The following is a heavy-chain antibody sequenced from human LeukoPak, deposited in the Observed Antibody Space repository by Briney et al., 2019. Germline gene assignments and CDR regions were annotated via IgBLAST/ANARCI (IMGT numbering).Heavy chain of an antibody. D-gene: IGHD1-26*01. J-gene: IGHJ5*02. CDR2: ISGSSGII. CDR1: GFTFNTYT. Sequence: GGSLRLSCAASGFTFNTYTMNWVRQAPGKGLEWVSYISGSSGIIDYADSVRGRFTISRDNAKNSLYLQMNSLRAEDTAVYYCAKVLQKWFDPWGQGTLVTVSS. CDR3: AKVLQKWFDP. V-gene: IGHV3-48*01.